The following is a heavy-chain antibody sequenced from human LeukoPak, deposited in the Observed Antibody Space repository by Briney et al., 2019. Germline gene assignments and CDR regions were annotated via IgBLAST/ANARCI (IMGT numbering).Heavy chain of an antibody. D-gene: IGHD3-22*01. CDR1: GYTFTSYA. V-gene: IGHV1-3*01. CDR3: ARVAIAMIVVTYFDY. CDR2: MNVANGNT. Sequence: GASVKVSCKASGYTFTSYAMHWVRQAPGQRLEWMGWMNVANGNTKYSEKFQNRVTISRDTPASTAYLELSSLTSEDTAIYYCARVAIAMIVVTYFDYWGQGTLVTVSS. J-gene: IGHJ4*02.